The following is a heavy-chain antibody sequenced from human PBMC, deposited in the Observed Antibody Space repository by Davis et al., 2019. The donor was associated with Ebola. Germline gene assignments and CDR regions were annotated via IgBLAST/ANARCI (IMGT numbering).Heavy chain of an antibody. Sequence: GESLKISCKGSGYSFNTYWIAWVRQMPGKGLEWMGIIYPRDSDIRYRPSFEGRVTISADKSINTAYLQWSSLKASDTAMYYCTRPDCSGKSCILDVWGQGTTVTVSS. J-gene: IGHJ6*02. D-gene: IGHD2-15*01. CDR3: TRPDCSGKSCILDV. CDR2: IYPRDSDI. CDR1: GYSFNTYW. V-gene: IGHV5-51*01.